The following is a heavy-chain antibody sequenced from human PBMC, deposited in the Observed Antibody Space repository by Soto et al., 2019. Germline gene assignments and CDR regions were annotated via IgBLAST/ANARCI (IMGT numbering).Heavy chain of an antibody. CDR3: AKKIADISGKNSIDY. Sequence: GSLRLSCAASGFAFSTYGMHWVRQAPGKGLEWVAVISYDGSKKYYADSVKGRFTISRDNSKNTLYLQMDSLSSEDTAVYYCAKKIADISGKNSIDYSGQGTLVTVSS. V-gene: IGHV3-30*18. CDR2: ISYDGSKK. CDR1: GFAFSTYG. J-gene: IGHJ4*02. D-gene: IGHD3-22*01.